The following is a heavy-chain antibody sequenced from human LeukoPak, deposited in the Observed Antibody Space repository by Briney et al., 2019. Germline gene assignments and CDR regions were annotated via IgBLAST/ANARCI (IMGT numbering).Heavy chain of an antibody. Sequence: GGSLRLSCAASGFTFSSYEMNWVRQPPGKGLELVSYISSSGSTIYYADSVKGRFTISRDNAKNSLYLPMNSLRPEDTALYYCVKDRDITPYYYASGSYSAYFDYWGQGTLVTVSS. D-gene: IGHD3-10*01. CDR2: ISSSGSTI. J-gene: IGHJ4*02. V-gene: IGHV3-48*03. CDR3: VKDRDITPYYYASGSYSAYFDY. CDR1: GFTFSSYE.